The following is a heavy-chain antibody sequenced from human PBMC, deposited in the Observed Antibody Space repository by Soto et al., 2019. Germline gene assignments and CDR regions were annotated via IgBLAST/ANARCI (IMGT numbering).Heavy chain of an antibody. CDR2: ISNNEAHT. D-gene: IGHD6-13*01. V-gene: IGHV3-64*01. CDR3: AKRGYGSRWPNVYMDV. J-gene: IGHJ6*03. Sequence: EAQLVESGGGLVQPGGSLRLSCAASGFTFSNYEMHWVRQAPGKGLEYVSGISNNEAHTDNAKSVKGRFTISRDNSENNLCHQVGSLKAEDIAHYYCAKRGYGSRWPNVYMDVWGKGTTVNVSS. CDR1: GFTFSNYE.